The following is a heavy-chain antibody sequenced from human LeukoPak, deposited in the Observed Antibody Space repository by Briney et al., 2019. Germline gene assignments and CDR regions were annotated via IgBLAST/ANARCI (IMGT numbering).Heavy chain of an antibody. V-gene: IGHV3-21*01. Sequence: GRSLRLSCKASVFAFSSYSMIGVRQAPGKGLEWVSSISSSSSYIYYVDSVKGRFTISRDKAKNSLYLQMNSLRAEDTAVYYCARADTYYYDSRGYYTFDYWGQGTLVTVSS. CDR1: VFAFSSYS. CDR2: ISSSSSYI. D-gene: IGHD3-22*01. J-gene: IGHJ4*02. CDR3: ARADTYYYDSRGYYTFDY.